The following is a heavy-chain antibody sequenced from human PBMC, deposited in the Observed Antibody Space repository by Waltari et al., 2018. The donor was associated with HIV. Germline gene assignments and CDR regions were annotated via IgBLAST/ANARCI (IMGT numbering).Heavy chain of an antibody. Sequence: QLQLQESGPGLVKPSENLSLTCTVSGGSISRSSYSWGWIRQPPAKGLEWIGSIYYSGSTYYNPSLKSRVTISVDTPKNQFSLILSSVTAADTAVYYCARRHVDTALVRWGLDDWGQGTLVTVSS. CDR1: GGSISRSSYS. CDR2: IYYSGST. D-gene: IGHD5-18*01. V-gene: IGHV4-39*01. CDR3: ARRHVDTALVRWGLDD. J-gene: IGHJ4*02.